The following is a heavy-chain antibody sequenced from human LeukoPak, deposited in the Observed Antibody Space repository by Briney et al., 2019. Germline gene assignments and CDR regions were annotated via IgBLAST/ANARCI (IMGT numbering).Heavy chain of an antibody. CDR2: IIPIFGTA. J-gene: IGHJ5*02. CDR3: ARFYGSGSDFPYDP. CDR1: GGTFSGYA. V-gene: IGHV1-69*13. Sequence: SVKVSCKASGGTFSGYAISWVRQAPGQGLEWMGGIIPIFGTANYAQKFQGRVTITADESTSTAYMELSSLRSEDTAVYYCARFYGSGSDFPYDPWGQGTLVTVSS. D-gene: IGHD3-10*01.